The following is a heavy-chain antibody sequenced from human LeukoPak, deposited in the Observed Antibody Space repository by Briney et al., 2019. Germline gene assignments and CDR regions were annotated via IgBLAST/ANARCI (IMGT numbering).Heavy chain of an antibody. CDR3: ARVGGVAADYYMDV. V-gene: IGHV1-2*02. Sequence: EASVKVSCKASGYTFTGYYMHWVRQAPGQGLEWMGWINPNSGGTNYAQKFQGRVTMTRDTSISTAYMELSRLRSDDTAVYYCARVGGVAADYYMDVWGKGTTVTVSS. J-gene: IGHJ6*03. CDR2: INPNSGGT. CDR1: GYTFTGYY. D-gene: IGHD2-15*01.